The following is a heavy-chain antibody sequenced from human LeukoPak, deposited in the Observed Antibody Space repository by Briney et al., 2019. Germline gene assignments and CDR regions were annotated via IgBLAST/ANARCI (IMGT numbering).Heavy chain of an antibody. V-gene: IGHV3-30*02. CDR1: GFTFSSYG. J-gene: IGHJ4*02. CDR3: AKVGYYYIWNPFDY. D-gene: IGHD3-3*01. Sequence: PGGSLRLSCAASGFTFSSYGMHWVRQAPGKGLEWVAFIRYDGSNKYYADSVKGRFTISRDNSKNTLYLQMNSLRAEDTAVYYCAKVGYYYIWNPFDYWGQGTLVTVSS. CDR2: IRYDGSNK.